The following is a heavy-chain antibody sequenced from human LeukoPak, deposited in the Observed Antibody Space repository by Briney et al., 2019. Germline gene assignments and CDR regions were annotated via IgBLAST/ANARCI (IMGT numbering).Heavy chain of an antibody. CDR2: IYHSGST. CDR1: GGSISSGGYY. V-gene: IGHV4-30-2*01. CDR3: ARVTNSGYSSSRYDY. J-gene: IGHJ4*02. D-gene: IGHD6-6*01. Sequence: PSETLSLTCTVSGGSISSGGYYWSWIRQPPGKGLEWIGYIYHSGSTYYNPSLKSRVTISVDRSKNQFSLKLSSVTAADTAVYYCARVTNSGYSSSRYDYWGQGTLVTVSS.